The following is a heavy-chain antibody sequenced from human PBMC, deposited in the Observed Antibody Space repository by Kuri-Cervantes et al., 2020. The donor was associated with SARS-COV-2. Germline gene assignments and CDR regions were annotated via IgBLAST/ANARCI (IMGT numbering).Heavy chain of an antibody. J-gene: IGHJ6*02. V-gene: IGHV3-30*18. CDR3: AKDSLLCFGETYYYYYGLDV. Sequence: GESLKISCAASGFTFRSYSMHWVRQAPGKGLEWVAVISYDGSNKFYADSVKGRFTISRDNSKNTLYLQMNSLKAEDTAVYYCAKDSLLCFGETYYYYYGLDVWGQGTTVTVSS. CDR1: GFTFRSYS. CDR2: ISYDGSNK. D-gene: IGHD3-10*01.